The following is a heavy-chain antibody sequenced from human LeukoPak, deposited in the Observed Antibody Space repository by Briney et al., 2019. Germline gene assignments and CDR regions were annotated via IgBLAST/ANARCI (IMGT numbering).Heavy chain of an antibody. CDR2: IRYDGSNK. V-gene: IGHV3-30*02. Sequence: GGSLRLSCAASGFTFSSYGMHWVRQAPGKGLEWVAFIRYDGSNKYYADSVKGRFTISRDNSKNTLYLQMNSLRAEDTAVYYCARGRRLRILRYNWFDPWGQGTLVTVSS. CDR1: GFTFSSYG. J-gene: IGHJ5*02. D-gene: IGHD5/OR15-5a*01. CDR3: ARGRRLRILRYNWFDP.